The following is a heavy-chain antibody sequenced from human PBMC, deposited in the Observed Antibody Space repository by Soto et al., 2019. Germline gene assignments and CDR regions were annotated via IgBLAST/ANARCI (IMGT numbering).Heavy chain of an antibody. V-gene: IGHV1-8*01. CDR2: MNPNSGNT. CDR3: ARLKAGAVAASGYFDY. J-gene: IGHJ4*02. CDR1: GYTFTSYD. D-gene: IGHD6-19*01. Sequence: ASVKVSCKASGYTFTSYDINWVRQATGQGLEWMGWMNPNSGNTGYAQKFQGRVTMTRDTSTSTAYMELSSQRSEDIDVYYCARLKAGAVAASGYFDYWGQGTLVTVSS.